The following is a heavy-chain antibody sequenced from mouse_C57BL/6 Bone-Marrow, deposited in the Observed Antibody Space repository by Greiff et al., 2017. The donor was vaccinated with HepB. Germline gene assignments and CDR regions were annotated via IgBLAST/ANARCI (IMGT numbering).Heavy chain of an antibody. Sequence: VHLQQPGAELVRPGSSVKLSCKASGYTFTSYWMDWVKQRPGQGLEWIGNIYPSDSETHYNQKFKDKATLTVDKSSSTAYMQLSSLTSEDSAVYYCARWGGTFDYWGQGTTLTVSS. D-gene: IGHD3-3*01. J-gene: IGHJ2*01. V-gene: IGHV1-61*01. CDR3: ARWGGTFDY. CDR1: GYTFTSYW. CDR2: IYPSDSET.